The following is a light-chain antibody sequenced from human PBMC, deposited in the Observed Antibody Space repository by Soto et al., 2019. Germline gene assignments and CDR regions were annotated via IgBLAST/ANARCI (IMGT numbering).Light chain of an antibody. J-gene: IGLJ2*01. Sequence: QSVLTQPPSVSAAPGQKVTISCSGSSSNIGNNYVSWYQQLPGTAPKFLIYDDYKRPSGIPDRFSDSKSGTSATLVITGLQTGDEADYYCGTWDTSLYTVVFGGGTKLTVL. V-gene: IGLV1-51*01. CDR1: SSNIGNNY. CDR3: GTWDTSLYTVV. CDR2: DDY.